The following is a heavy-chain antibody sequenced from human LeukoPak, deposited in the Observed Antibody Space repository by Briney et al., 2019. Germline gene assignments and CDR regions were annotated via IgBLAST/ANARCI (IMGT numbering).Heavy chain of an antibody. Sequence: GGSLRLSCAASGFTFSNAWMSWVRQAPGKGLEWVANIKQDGSEKYYVDSVKGRFTISRDNAKNSLYLQMNSLRAEDTAVYYCARDAFIWGQGTLVTVSS. J-gene: IGHJ4*02. CDR2: IKQDGSEK. CDR3: ARDAFI. CDR1: GFTFSNAW. D-gene: IGHD3-16*01. V-gene: IGHV3-7*01.